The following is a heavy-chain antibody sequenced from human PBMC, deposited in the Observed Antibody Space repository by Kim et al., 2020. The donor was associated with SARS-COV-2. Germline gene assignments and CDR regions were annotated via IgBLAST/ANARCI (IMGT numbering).Heavy chain of an antibody. CDR2: INQSGST. J-gene: IGHJ4*02. D-gene: IGHD2-15*01. Sequence: SETLSLTCAVYGGSLSGYYWSWIRQPPGKGLEWVGEINQSGSTKYNPSLKSRVTISINTSKNQFSLKLSSLTAADTAVYYCAAGYYFDNLGQGTLVTVSS. V-gene: IGHV4-34*01. CDR3: AAGYYFDN. CDR1: GGSLSGYY.